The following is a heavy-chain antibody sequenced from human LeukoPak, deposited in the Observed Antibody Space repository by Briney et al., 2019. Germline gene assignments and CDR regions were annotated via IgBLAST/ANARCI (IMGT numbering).Heavy chain of an antibody. CDR1: GFTFSNFA. CDR3: ARDTRGIFDY. D-gene: IGHD3-10*01. Sequence: GGSLRLSCAASGFTFSNFAMSWVRQAPGKGLEWVANIKQDGSEIHYVDSVRGRFTISRDNAKNSLYLQMNSLRVEDTAVYYCARDTRGIFDYWGQGTLVTVSS. J-gene: IGHJ4*02. CDR2: IKQDGSEI. V-gene: IGHV3-7*01.